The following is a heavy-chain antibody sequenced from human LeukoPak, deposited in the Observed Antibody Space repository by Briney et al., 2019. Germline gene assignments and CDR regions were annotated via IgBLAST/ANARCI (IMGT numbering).Heavy chain of an antibody. J-gene: IGHJ4*02. Sequence: PSETLSLTCTVSDDSITSNTYYWAYIRQSAGKGLEWIASIYYSGSTFYNPSLKSRVTISIDSSKSQFSLKLTSMTAADTAMYYCARGYHSLGYFHYWGQGTLVTVSS. V-gene: IGHV4-39*07. CDR3: ARGYHSLGYFHY. D-gene: IGHD3-16*01. CDR2: IYYSGST. CDR1: DDSITSNTYY.